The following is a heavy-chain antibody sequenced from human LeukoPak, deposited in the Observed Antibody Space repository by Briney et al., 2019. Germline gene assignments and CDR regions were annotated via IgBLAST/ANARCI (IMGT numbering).Heavy chain of an antibody. Sequence: GGSLRLSCAASGFTFSSYSMNWVRQAPGKGLEWVSSISSSSSYIYYTDSVKGRFTTSRDTAKNTLYLRMNSLRAEDTAVYYCARVYRSGIAAASKGSDYWGQGTLVTVSS. J-gene: IGHJ4*02. CDR1: GFTFSSYS. D-gene: IGHD6-13*01. CDR2: ISSSSSYI. CDR3: ARVYRSGIAAASKGSDY. V-gene: IGHV3-21*01.